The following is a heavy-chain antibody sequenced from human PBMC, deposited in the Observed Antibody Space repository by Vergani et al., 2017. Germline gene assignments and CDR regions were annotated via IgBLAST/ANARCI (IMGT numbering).Heavy chain of an antibody. V-gene: IGHV4-4*07. CDR1: GDSMTDFY. J-gene: IGHJ5*02. Sequence: QVQLQESGPGLVKPSGTLSLTCSVSGDSMTDFYWTWIRQPAGKGLEWIGRISVGGDTNHNPSLKSRVTMSVDTSKNQFSLKLTSVTAADTAVYYCARDAKVLGGGNNWFDPWGQGALVTVSS. CDR3: ARDAKVLGGGNNWFDP. D-gene: IGHD3-16*01. CDR2: ISVGGDT.